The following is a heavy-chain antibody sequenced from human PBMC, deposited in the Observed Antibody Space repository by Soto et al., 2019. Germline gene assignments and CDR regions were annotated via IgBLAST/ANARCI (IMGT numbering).Heavy chain of an antibody. D-gene: IGHD2-15*01. CDR1: GYSVSSSDYY. J-gene: IGHJ6*02. CDR2: MLYSGLT. Sequence: SETLSLTCSVSGYSVSSSDYYWTWIRQPPGKGLEWIGSMLYSGLTYYNPSLKSRVTLSVDTSKHQFSVRLNSVNASDTAVYYCAPLTVSLSGPYGIHVWGQGTTVTVSS. V-gene: IGHV4-39*01. CDR3: APLTVSLSGPYGIHV.